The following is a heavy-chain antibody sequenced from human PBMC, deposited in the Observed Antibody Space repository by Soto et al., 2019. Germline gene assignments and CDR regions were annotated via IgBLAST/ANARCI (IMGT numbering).Heavy chain of an antibody. Sequence: GGSLRLSCAASGFTFSSYGMHWVRQAPGKGLEWVAVIWYDGSNKYYADSVKGRFTISRDNSKNTLYLQMNSLRAEVTAVYYCARDNHYYGSKGYDYWGQGTLVTVSS. J-gene: IGHJ4*02. CDR2: IWYDGSNK. CDR3: ARDNHYYGSKGYDY. D-gene: IGHD3-22*01. V-gene: IGHV3-33*01. CDR1: GFTFSSYG.